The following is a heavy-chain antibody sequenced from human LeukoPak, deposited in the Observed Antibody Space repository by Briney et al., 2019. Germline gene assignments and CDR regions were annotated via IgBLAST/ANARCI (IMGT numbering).Heavy chain of an antibody. CDR1: GFTFSGYW. CDR3: ARVSWLNVVVPAATPFDY. V-gene: IGHV3-7*01. CDR2: IKQDESEK. Sequence: PGGSLRLSCAASGFTFSGYWMSWVRQAPGKGLEWVANIKQDESEKHYLDSVKGRFTISRDNAKNSQYLQMNSLRAEDTAVYYCARVSWLNVVVPAATPFDYWGQGTLVTVSS. D-gene: IGHD2-2*01. J-gene: IGHJ4*02.